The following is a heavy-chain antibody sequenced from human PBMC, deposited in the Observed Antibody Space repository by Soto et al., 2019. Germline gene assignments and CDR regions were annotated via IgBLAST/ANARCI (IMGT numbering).Heavy chain of an antibody. CDR2: IYYSGST. Sequence: NPSETLSLTCTVSGGSISSYYWSWIRQPPGKGLEWIGYIYYSGSTNYNPSLKSRVTISVDTSKNQFSLKLSSVTAADTAVYYCAGLGYDSSGLIDYWGQGTLVTVSS. V-gene: IGHV4-59*01. CDR3: AGLGYDSSGLIDY. J-gene: IGHJ4*02. D-gene: IGHD3-22*01. CDR1: GGSISSYY.